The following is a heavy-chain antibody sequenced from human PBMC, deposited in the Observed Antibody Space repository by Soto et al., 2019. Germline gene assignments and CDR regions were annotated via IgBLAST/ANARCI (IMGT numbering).Heavy chain of an antibody. Sequence: QVQLQESGPGLVKPSQTLSLTCTVSGGSISSSGYYWSWIRQHPGKGLEWIGYIYYSGSTYYNPSLKSRVTISVDTSKNQFSLKLSSVTAADPAVYYCARGRSSTSPYPIGYWGQGTLVTVSS. CDR3: ARGRSSTSPYPIGY. CDR1: GGSISSSGYY. V-gene: IGHV4-31*03. CDR2: IYYSGST. J-gene: IGHJ4*02. D-gene: IGHD2-2*01.